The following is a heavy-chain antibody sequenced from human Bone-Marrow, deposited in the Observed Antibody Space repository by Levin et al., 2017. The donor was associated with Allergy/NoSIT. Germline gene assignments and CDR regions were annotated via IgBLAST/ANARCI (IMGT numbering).Heavy chain of an antibody. D-gene: IGHD3-10*01. J-gene: IGHJ3*01. V-gene: IGHV2-5*02. CDR2: IYWDDDK. Sequence: SGPTLVKPTQTLTLTCTFSGFSLTTIGVGVGWIRQPPGKALEWVALIYWDDDKRYSPSLKSRVSIIKDTSKNQVVLTMTYVHPLDTATYDCARHDSQWFGESLVAFDFWGQGTKVTVSS. CDR1: GFSLTTIGVG. CDR3: ARHDSQWFGESLVAFDF.